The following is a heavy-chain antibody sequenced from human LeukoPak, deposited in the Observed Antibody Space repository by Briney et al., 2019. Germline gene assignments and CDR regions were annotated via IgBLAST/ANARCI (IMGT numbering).Heavy chain of an antibody. Sequence: SSETLSLTCTVSGGSISSSSYYWGWIRQPPGKGLEWIGSIYYSGSTYYNPSLKSRVTISVDTSKNQFSLKLSSVTAADTAVYYCARDPRRIQPQWEPSGDAFDIWGQGTMVTVSS. CDR3: ARDPRRIQPQWEPSGDAFDI. V-gene: IGHV4-39*02. CDR1: GGSISSSSYY. CDR2: IYYSGST. D-gene: IGHD1-26*01. J-gene: IGHJ3*02.